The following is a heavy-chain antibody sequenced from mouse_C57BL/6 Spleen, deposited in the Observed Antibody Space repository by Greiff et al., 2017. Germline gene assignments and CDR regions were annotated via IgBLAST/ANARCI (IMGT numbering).Heavy chain of an antibody. Sequence: EVMLVESGGGLVKPGGSLKLSCAASGFTFSSYTMSWVRQTPEKRLEWVATISGGGGNTYYPDSVKGRFTISRDNAKNTLYLQMSSLRSEDTALYYCARHRTTVVAEAMDCWGQGTSVTVSS. D-gene: IGHD1-1*01. CDR3: ARHRTTVVAEAMDC. CDR1: GFTFSSYT. CDR2: ISGGGGNT. V-gene: IGHV5-9*01. J-gene: IGHJ4*01.